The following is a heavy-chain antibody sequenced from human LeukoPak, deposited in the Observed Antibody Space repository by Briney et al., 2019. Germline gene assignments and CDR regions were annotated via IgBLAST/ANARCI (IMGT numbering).Heavy chain of an antibody. V-gene: IGHV3-23*01. Sequence: GGSLRLSCAASGFTFSSYAMSWVRQAPGKGLEWVSAISGSGGSTYYADSVKGRFTISRDNSKNTLYLQMNSLRAEDTAVYYCAKEGLWLGELPKPIDYWGQGTLVTVSS. CDR3: AKEGLWLGELPKPIDY. CDR2: ISGSGGST. D-gene: IGHD3-10*01. CDR1: GFTFSSYA. J-gene: IGHJ4*02.